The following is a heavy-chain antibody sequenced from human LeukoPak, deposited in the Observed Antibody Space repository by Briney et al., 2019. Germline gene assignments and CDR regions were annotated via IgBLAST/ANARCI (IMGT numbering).Heavy chain of an antibody. J-gene: IGHJ3*02. Sequence: GGSLRLSCAASGFTFSDYYMSWIRQAPGKGLEWVSYISSSGSTICYADSVKGRFTISRDNAKNSLYLQMNSLRAEDTAVYYCARGDYYDSSGYYVWDAFDIWGQGTMVTVSS. CDR1: GFTFSDYY. CDR3: ARGDYYDSSGYYVWDAFDI. D-gene: IGHD3-22*01. V-gene: IGHV3-11*01. CDR2: ISSSGSTI.